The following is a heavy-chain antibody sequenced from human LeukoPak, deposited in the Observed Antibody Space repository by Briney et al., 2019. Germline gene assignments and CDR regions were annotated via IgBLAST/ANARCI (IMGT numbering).Heavy chain of an antibody. CDR1: CVSFSGYY. J-gene: IGHJ6*03. V-gene: IGHV4-34*01. CDR2: INHSGST. Sequence: SETLSLTCAVYCVSFSGYYWSWIRQPPGKGLEWIGEINHSGSTNYNPSLKSRVTISVDTSKNQCSLKLSSVTAADTAVYYCARHLGRRSRYYMDVWGKGTTVTISS. D-gene: IGHD7-27*01. CDR3: ARHLGRRSRYYMDV.